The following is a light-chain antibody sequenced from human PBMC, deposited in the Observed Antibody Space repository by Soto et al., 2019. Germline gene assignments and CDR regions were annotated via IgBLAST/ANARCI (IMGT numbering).Light chain of an antibody. CDR2: NNN. V-gene: IGLV1-51*01. CDR1: SSNIVNNY. Sequence: QSVLTQPPSVSAAPGQKVTISCSGGSSNIVNNYVSWYQQLPGTAPKLLIYNNNKRPSGIPDRFSGSKSGTSATLGITGLQTGDEADYYCGTWDSSLSAVVLGGGTKVTVL. J-gene: IGLJ2*01. CDR3: GTWDSSLSAVV.